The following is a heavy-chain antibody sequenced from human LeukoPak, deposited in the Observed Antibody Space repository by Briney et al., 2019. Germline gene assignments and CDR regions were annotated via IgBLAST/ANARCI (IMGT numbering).Heavy chain of an antibody. V-gene: IGHV5-51*01. J-gene: IGHJ3*02. CDR1: GYSFTNYW. CDR3: ARIWLRAFDI. Sequence: GESLKISCKGSGYSFTNYWIAWVRQMPGKGLEWMGVIYPDDSDTRYSPSFQGQVTISADKYISTAYLQWSSLKASDTAMYYCARIWLRAFDIWGQGTMVTVSS. CDR2: IYPDDSDT. D-gene: IGHD3-16*01.